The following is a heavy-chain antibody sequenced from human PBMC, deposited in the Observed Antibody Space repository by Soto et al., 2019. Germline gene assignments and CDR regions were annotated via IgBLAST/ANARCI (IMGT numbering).Heavy chain of an antibody. D-gene: IGHD3-10*01. CDR3: ARDRALLWFGELLPNNWFDP. V-gene: IGHV1-3*01. CDR1: GYTFTNYA. J-gene: IGHJ5*02. CDR2: INAGNGNT. Sequence: ASVKVSCKASGYTFTNYAIHWVRQAPGQRLEWMGRINAGNGNTRYSQKIQGRFTITRDTSANTAYMNRSSLRSEDTAIYYCARDRALLWFGELLPNNWFDPWGQGTLVTVSS.